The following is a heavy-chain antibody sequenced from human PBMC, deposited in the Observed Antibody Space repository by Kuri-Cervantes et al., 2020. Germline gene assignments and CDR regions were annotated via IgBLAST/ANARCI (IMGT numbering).Heavy chain of an antibody. J-gene: IGHJ6*03. CDR1: GGSLSGYY. CDR2: INHSGST. Sequence: SETLSLTCAVYGGSLSGYYWSWIRQPPGKGLEWTGEINHSGSTNYNPSLKSRVTISVDTSKNQFSLKLSSVTAADTAVYYCARHRRDYYYYMDVWGKGTTGTVSS. V-gene: IGHV4-34*01. CDR3: ARHRRDYYYYMDV.